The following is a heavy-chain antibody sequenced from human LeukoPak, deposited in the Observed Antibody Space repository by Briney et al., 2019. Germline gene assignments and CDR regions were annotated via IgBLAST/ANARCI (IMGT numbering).Heavy chain of an antibody. D-gene: IGHD6-19*01. CDR1: GGSISSGGYS. J-gene: IGHJ4*02. V-gene: IGHV4-30-2*01. CDR2: IYHSGST. Sequence: SETLSLTCAVSGGSISSGGYSWSWLRQPPGKGLEWIGYIYHSGSTYYNPSLKSRVTISVDRSKNQFSLKLSSVTAADTAVYYCARGVSGIAVAEIDYWGQGTLVTVSS. CDR3: ARGVSGIAVAEIDY.